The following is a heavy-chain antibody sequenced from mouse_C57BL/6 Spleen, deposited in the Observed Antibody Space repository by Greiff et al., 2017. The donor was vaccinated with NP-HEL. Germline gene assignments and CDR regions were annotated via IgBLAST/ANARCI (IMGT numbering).Heavy chain of an antibody. CDR3: ARGIYYYGSSYVNYAMDY. CDR2: IYPRSGNT. D-gene: IGHD1-1*01. CDR1: GYTFTSYG. V-gene: IGHV1-81*01. Sequence: QVQLQQSGAELARPGASVKLSCKASGYTFTSYGISWVKQRTGQALEWIGEIYPRSGNTYYNEKFKGKATLTADKSSSTAYMELRSLTSEDSAVYFCARGIYYYGSSYVNYAMDYWGQGTSVTVSS. J-gene: IGHJ4*01.